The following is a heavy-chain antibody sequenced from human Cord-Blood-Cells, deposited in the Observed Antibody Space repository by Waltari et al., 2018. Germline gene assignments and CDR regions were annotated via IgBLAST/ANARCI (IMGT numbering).Heavy chain of an antibody. CDR3: ARHRGRVTIFGVVINWFDP. J-gene: IGHJ5*02. CDR1: GGPIRSSRYY. V-gene: IGHV4-39*01. Sequence: QLQLQESGPGLVKPSESLSLTCTVPGGPIRSSRYYWGWIRQPPGEGLEWIGSIYYSGSTYYNPSLKSRVTISVDTSKNQFSLKLSSVTAADTAVYYCARHRGRVTIFGVVINWFDPWGQGTLVTVSS. D-gene: IGHD3-3*01. CDR2: IYYSGST.